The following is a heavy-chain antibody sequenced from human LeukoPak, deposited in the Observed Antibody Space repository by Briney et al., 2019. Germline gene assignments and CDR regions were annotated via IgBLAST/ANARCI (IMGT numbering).Heavy chain of an antibody. CDR2: MNPNSGNT. Sequence: ASVKVSCKASGYTFTSYDINWVLQATGQGLEWMGWMNPNSGNTGYAQKFQGRVTMTRNTSISTAYMELSSLRSEDAAVYYCARAITYYDILTGYPIGDYYMDVWGKGTTVTVSS. CDR3: ARAITYYDILTGYPIGDYYMDV. J-gene: IGHJ6*03. D-gene: IGHD3-9*01. CDR1: GYTFTSYD. V-gene: IGHV1-8*01.